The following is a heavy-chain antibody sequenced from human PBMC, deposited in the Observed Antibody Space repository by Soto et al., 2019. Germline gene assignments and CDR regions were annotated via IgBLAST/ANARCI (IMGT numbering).Heavy chain of an antibody. Sequence: QAQLVQSGAEVTKPGASVKVSCKASGYTFSNFGITWVRQAPGQGLEWMGWISAHNGNTNYAQKFQGRVTMTTDTFTSTAYMELRSLRSDDTAVYYCARDTYPAYYYDSGPVPALDYWGQGTLVTVSS. D-gene: IGHD3-16*01. J-gene: IGHJ4*02. CDR1: GYTFSNFG. CDR3: ARDTYPAYYYDSGPVPALDY. V-gene: IGHV1-18*01. CDR2: ISAHNGNT.